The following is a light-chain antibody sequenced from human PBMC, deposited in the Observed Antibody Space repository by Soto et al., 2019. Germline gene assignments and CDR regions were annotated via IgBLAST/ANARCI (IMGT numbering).Light chain of an antibody. CDR3: QQHGSSPYT. CDR2: GAF. Sequence: EIELTQSPGTLSLSPGERATISCRASQSVSSSYLVWYQQKPGQAPSLLIYGAFSRATGIADMFSGSGSGTDFTITISSREPEDFAVYYCQQHGSSPYTFGQGTKLEIK. CDR1: QSVSSSY. J-gene: IGKJ2*01. V-gene: IGKV3-20*01.